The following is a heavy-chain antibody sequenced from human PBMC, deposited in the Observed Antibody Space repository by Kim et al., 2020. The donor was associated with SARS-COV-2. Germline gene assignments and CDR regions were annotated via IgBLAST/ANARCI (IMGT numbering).Heavy chain of an antibody. Sequence: SETLSLTCTVSGDSITSSHFYWGWVRQPPGKGLEWIGNIYNTGTTYDSPSLKSRVTFSADMSKNQFSLELTSVTAADTAVYYCARGLAGAGALDSWGQGTLVTVSS. V-gene: IGHV4-39*01. CDR1: GDSITSSHFY. J-gene: IGHJ4*02. D-gene: IGHD6-13*01. CDR3: ARGLAGAGALDS. CDR2: IYNTGTT.